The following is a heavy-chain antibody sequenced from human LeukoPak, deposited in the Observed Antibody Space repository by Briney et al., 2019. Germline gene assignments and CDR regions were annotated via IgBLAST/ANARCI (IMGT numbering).Heavy chain of an antibody. D-gene: IGHD1-26*01. J-gene: IGHJ4*02. Sequence: GGSLRLSCTSSGFTFGDYAMSWFRQAPGKGLEWVTFIRSKAHGGTTEYAASVKGRFTISRDESKSIAYLQMNSLRAEDTAVYYCARDLTGEHYFDYWGQGTLVTVSS. CDR2: IRSKAHGGTT. CDR3: ARDLTGEHYFDY. V-gene: IGHV3-49*03. CDR1: GFTFGDYA.